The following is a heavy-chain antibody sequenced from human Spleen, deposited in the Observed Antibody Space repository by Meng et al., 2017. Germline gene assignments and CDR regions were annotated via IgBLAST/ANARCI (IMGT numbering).Heavy chain of an antibody. V-gene: IGHV7-4-1*02. CDR1: GYTFTSYP. J-gene: IGHJ5*02. CDR3: ARPYCTSTSCYGWFDP. D-gene: IGHD2-2*01. CDR2: INTNTGNP. Sequence: QVQLVQSGSELKKPGASVKVSCKASGYTFTSYPMNWGRQAPGQGLEWMGWINTNTGNPTYAQGFTGRFVFSLDTSVSTAYLQISSLKAEDTAVYYCARPYCTSTSCYGWFDPWGQGTLVTVSS.